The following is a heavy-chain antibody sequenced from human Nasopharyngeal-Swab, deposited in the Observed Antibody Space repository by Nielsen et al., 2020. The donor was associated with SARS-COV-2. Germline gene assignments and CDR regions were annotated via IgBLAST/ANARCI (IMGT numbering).Heavy chain of an antibody. CDR2: IYSGGST. J-gene: IGHJ6*03. D-gene: IGHD6-6*01. CDR3: ARGEYHYYYYMDV. CDR1: GFTVNSNY. Sequence: GGSLRLSCAASGFTVNSNYMSWVRQAPGKGLEWVSVIYSGGSTYYADSVKGRFTISRDNSKNTLYLQMNSLRAEDTAVYYCARGEYHYYYYMDVWGKGTTVTVSS. V-gene: IGHV3-53*01.